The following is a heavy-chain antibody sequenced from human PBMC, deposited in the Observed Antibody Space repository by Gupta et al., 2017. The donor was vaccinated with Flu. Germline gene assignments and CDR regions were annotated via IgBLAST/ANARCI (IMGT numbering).Heavy chain of an antibody. CDR3: ARDTKNFDWLSGGMDV. Sequence: EVQLVETGGGLIQPGGSLRLSCAASGFTVSSNYMSWVRQAPGKGLEWVSVIYSGGSTYYADSVKGRFTISRDNSKNTLYLQMNSLRAEDTAVYYCARDTKNFDWLSGGMDVWGQGTTVTVSS. CDR1: GFTVSSNY. V-gene: IGHV3-53*02. CDR2: IYSGGST. J-gene: IGHJ6*02. D-gene: IGHD3-9*01.